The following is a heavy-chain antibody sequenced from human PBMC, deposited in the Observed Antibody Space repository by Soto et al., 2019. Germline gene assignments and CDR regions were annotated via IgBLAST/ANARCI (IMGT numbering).Heavy chain of an antibody. CDR2: INPGNGNT. Sequence: ASVKVSCKASGYTLSNFAMHWVRQATGQRLEWMGWINPGNGNTKYSQTFQGRVTITRDTSASTAYMELSSLRSEDTAVYYCARAVARGVKTIYYYYGMDVWGQGTTVTVSS. CDR1: GYTLSNFA. CDR3: ARAVARGVKTIYYYYGMDV. J-gene: IGHJ6*02. V-gene: IGHV1-3*01. D-gene: IGHD3-10*01.